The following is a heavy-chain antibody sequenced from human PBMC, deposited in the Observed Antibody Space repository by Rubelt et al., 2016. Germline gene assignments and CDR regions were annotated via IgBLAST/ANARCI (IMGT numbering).Heavy chain of an antibody. D-gene: IGHD2-21*01. J-gene: IGHJ6*02. Sequence: ANIKQDGSEKYYVDSVKGRFTISRDNAKNSLYLQMNSLRAEDTAMYYCARHFAYCGGDCYLYGMDVWGQGTTVTVSS. CDR2: IKQDGSEK. CDR3: ARHFAYCGGDCYLYGMDV. V-gene: IGHV3-7*03.